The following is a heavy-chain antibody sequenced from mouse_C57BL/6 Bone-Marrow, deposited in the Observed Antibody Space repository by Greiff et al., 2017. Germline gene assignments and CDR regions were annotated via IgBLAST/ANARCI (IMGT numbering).Heavy chain of an antibody. CDR2: IYPRSGNT. Sequence: VQGVESGAELARPGASVKLSCKASGYTFTSYGISWVKQRTGQGLEWIGEIYPRSGNTHYNEKFKGKATLTADKSSSTAYMELRSLTSEDSAVYFCAKERLIYYFDYWGQGTTLTVSS. D-gene: IGHD3-2*02. CDR1: GYTFTSYG. CDR3: AKERLIYYFDY. J-gene: IGHJ2*01. V-gene: IGHV1-81*01.